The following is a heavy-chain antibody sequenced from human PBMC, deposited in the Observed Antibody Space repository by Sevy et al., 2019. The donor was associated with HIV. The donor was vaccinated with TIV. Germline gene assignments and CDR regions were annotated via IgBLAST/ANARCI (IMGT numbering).Heavy chain of an antibody. Sequence: GGSLRLSCAASGFTFSSYSMNWVRQAPGKGLEWVSSISSSSSYIYYADSVKGRFSISRDNAKNSLYLQMNSLRAEDTAVYYCARDRSRYSYGQDAFDIWGQGTMVTVSS. V-gene: IGHV3-21*01. CDR1: GFTFSSYS. CDR3: ARDRSRYSYGQDAFDI. CDR2: ISSSSSYI. D-gene: IGHD5-18*01. J-gene: IGHJ3*02.